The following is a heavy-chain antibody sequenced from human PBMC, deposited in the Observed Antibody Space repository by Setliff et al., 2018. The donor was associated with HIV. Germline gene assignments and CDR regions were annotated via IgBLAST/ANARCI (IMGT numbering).Heavy chain of an antibody. Sequence: ASVKVSCKASGYTFTTYGISWVRQAPGQGLEWMGWISPYNGNTNHVQKLQGRVTMTTDTSTSTAYMELRSLRSDDTAVYYCARDPRLDYYDSSGSPRDAFDIWGQGQWSPSPQ. CDR1: GYTFTTYG. J-gene: IGHJ3*02. CDR2: ISPYNGNT. D-gene: IGHD3-22*01. CDR3: ARDPRLDYYDSSGSPRDAFDI. V-gene: IGHV1-18*01.